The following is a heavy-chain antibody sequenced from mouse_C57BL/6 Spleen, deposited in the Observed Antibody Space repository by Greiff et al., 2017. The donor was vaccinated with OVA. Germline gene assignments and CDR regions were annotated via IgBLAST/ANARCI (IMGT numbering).Heavy chain of an antibody. CDR3: THFAY. Sequence: VKLQESGAELVRPGASVTLSCKASGYTFTDYEMHWVKQTPVHGLEWIGAIDPETGGTAYNQKFKGKAILTADKSSSTAYMELRSLTSEDSAVYYCTHFAYWGQGTLVTVSA. CDR1: GYTFTDYE. J-gene: IGHJ3*01. CDR2: IDPETGGT. V-gene: IGHV1-15*01.